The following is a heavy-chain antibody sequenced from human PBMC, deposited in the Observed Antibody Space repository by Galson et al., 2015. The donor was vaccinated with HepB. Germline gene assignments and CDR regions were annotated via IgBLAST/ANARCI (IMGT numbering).Heavy chain of an antibody. Sequence: SVKVSCKASGYGFASYDINWVRQATGQGLEWMGWMNPTSGNTAYAQKFQGRVAMTRNTSITTAYMELTGLTSEDRAVYYCARGAFAIVRGIRQIWFDSVRQGSLVTVSS. CDR3: ARGAFAIVRGIRQIWFDS. D-gene: IGHD3-10*01. CDR1: GYGFASYD. J-gene: IGHJ5*01. CDR2: MNPTSGNT. V-gene: IGHV1-8*01.